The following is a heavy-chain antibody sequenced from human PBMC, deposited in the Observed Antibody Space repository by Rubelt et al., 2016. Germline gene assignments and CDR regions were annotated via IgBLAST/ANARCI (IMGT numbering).Heavy chain of an antibody. V-gene: IGHV1-2*02. CDR1: GYTFTSYG. Sequence: VQLVQSGAEVKKPGASVKVSCKASGYTFTSYGISWVRQAPGQGLEWMGWISPNSGGSNYAQKFQGRVTMTRETSISTAYMELSRLRSDDTAVYYCARFAIGGHSSGYLFDYWGQGTLVTVSS. J-gene: IGHJ4*02. D-gene: IGHD3-22*01. CDR3: ARFAIGGHSSGYLFDY. CDR2: ISPNSGGS.